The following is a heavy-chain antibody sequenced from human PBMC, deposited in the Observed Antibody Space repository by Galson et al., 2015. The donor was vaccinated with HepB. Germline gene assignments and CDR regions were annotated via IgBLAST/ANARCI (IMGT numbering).Heavy chain of an antibody. V-gene: IGHV5-10-1*01. D-gene: IGHD3-10*01. Sequence: QSGAEVKKPGESLRISCEGSGYIFTSYWITWVRQMPGKGLEWMGTIDPDDSYTHYSPSFQGRVTISADKSIRTAYLQWSGLKASDTAMYSCARGESAVGDFDPWGQGTLVTVSS. CDR3: ARGESAVGDFDP. CDR2: IDPDDSYT. CDR1: GYIFTSYW. J-gene: IGHJ5*02.